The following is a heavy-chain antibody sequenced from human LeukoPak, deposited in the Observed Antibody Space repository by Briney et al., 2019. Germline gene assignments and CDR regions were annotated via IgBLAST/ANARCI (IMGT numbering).Heavy chain of an antibody. CDR3: AKDRSPYIALAVPFDY. V-gene: IGHV3-11*04. J-gene: IGHJ4*02. CDR1: GFTFSDYY. Sequence: GGSLRLSRAASGFTFSDYYMTWIRQAPGKGLEWVSYISSSGSTIYYADSVKGRFTISRDNSKSTLFLQMNSLRAEDTAVYYCAKDRSPYIALAVPFDYWGQGTLVTVSS. D-gene: IGHD6-19*01. CDR2: ISSSGSTI.